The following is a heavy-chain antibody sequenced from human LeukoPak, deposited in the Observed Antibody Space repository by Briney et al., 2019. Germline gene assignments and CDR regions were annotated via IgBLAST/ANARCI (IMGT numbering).Heavy chain of an antibody. Sequence: AISGTGASTFYADSVKGRFTISRDNSKNTLYLQMNSLRAEDTAVYYCAKVDSGSYPDYWGQGTLVTVSS. CDR2: ISGTGAST. J-gene: IGHJ4*02. D-gene: IGHD1-26*01. V-gene: IGHV3-23*01. CDR3: AKVDSGSYPDY.